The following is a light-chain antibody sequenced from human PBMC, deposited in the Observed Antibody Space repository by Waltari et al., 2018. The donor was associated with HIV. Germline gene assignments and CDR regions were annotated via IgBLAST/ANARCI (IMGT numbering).Light chain of an antibody. Sequence: QSVLTQPPSVSGAPGQRVTISCTGSNSHIGSTSDVHLYQLLPGKAPKLLIYANNNRPSGVPDRFSGSKSGASASLAITGLQAEDEADYSCQSYDSRLSAWVFGGGTKVTVL. CDR3: QSYDSRLSAWV. CDR1: NSHIGSTSD. V-gene: IGLV1-40*01. J-gene: IGLJ3*02. CDR2: ANN.